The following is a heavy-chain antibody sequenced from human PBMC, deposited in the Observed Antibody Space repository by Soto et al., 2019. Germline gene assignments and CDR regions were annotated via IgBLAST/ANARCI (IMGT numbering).Heavy chain of an antibody. CDR2: IYYTGST. Sequence: PSETLSLTCTVSGGSISGGDYYWSWICQPPGRGLEWIGYIYYTGSTYHNPSLKSRLSISLDTSKNQFSLKMSSVTAADTALYYCARVEQHLIRGSYYSGVDVWGQGTTVTVSS. V-gene: IGHV4-30-4*01. CDR1: GGSISGGDYY. D-gene: IGHD6-13*01. CDR3: ARVEQHLIRGSYYSGVDV. J-gene: IGHJ6*02.